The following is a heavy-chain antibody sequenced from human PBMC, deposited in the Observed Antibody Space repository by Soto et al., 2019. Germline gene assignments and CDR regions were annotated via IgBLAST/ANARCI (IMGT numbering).Heavy chain of an antibody. CDR3: ARLRLGGYFDY. CDR2: GST. J-gene: IGHJ4*02. D-gene: IGHD3-16*01. V-gene: IGHV4-4*09. Sequence: SETLSLTCTVSGGSISSHYWSWIRQPPGKGLEWIGYGSTKYNPVLKSRVTISVDTSKNQFSLNLSSVTAADTAVYSCARLRLGGYFDYWGQGTLVT. CDR1: GGSISSHY.